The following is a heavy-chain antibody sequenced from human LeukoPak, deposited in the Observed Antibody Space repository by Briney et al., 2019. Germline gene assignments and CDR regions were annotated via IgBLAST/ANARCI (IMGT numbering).Heavy chain of an antibody. D-gene: IGHD2-15*01. J-gene: IGHJ5*02. CDR3: AKGGCSGVICYSVRGLDP. CDR2: ISGSGGTT. V-gene: IGHV3-23*01. Sequence: GGSLRLSCGFTFGNYAMTWVRQAPGEGLEWVSSISGSGGTTYYADSVKGRFTIPRDNSKNTLYLQMNSLRAEDTAVYYCAKGGCSGVICYSVRGLDPWGQGTLVTVSS. CDR1: FTFGNYA.